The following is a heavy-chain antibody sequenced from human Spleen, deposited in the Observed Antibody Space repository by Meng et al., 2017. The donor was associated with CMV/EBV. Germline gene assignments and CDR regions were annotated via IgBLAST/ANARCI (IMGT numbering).Heavy chain of an antibody. J-gene: IGHJ4*02. CDR3: AKSHLPSGRIAGGRFDH. V-gene: IGHV3-23*01. CDR1: VTFRNYA. Sequence: VTFRNYAMSWVRQATGKGLEWVSGVGGSGDNTYYADSVKGRFAISRDNSKNTLYLQVNSLRVEDTAVYYCAKSHLPSGRIAGGRFDHWGQGTLVTVSS. CDR2: VGGSGDNT. D-gene: IGHD1-26*01.